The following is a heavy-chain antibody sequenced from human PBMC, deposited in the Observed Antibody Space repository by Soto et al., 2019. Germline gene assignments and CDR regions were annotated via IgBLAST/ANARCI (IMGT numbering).Heavy chain of an antibody. V-gene: IGHV3-33*01. CDR3: ARGDDILTGYDGFDP. CDR2: IWYDGSNK. J-gene: IGHJ5*02. Sequence: GGAPRLSCAAPGFTFSSYCMHWVRQAPGKGLEWVAVIWYDGSNKYYADSVKGRFTISRDNSKNTLYLQMNSLRAEDTAVYYCARGDDILTGYDGFDPWGQGTLVTASS. D-gene: IGHD3-9*01. CDR1: GFTFSSYC.